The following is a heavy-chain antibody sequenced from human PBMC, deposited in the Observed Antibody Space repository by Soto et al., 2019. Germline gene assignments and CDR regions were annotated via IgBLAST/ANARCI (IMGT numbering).Heavy chain of an antibody. CDR1: GFIFSDYT. D-gene: IGHD6-13*01. CDR3: ARDHGGSTWFVGVYYFFGMDV. J-gene: IGHJ6*02. CDR2: ISSSGGAI. Sequence: EVQLVESGGDLVQPGGSLRLSCAASGFIFSDYTMTWVRQAPGRGLEFVSHISSSGGAIFYAESVKRRFTVSRDNAKNSLYLQMNSLRDEDTAVYFCARDHGGSTWFVGVYYFFGMDVWGQGTAVTVSS. V-gene: IGHV3-48*02.